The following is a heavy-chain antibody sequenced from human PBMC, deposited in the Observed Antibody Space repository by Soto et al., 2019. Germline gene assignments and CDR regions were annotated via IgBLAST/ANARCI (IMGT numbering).Heavy chain of an antibody. V-gene: IGHV4-30-4*01. CDR1: GGSISSGDYY. J-gene: IGHJ4*02. Sequence: SETLSLTCTVSGGSISSGDYYWSWIRQPPGKGLEWIGYIFCSGSTYYSPSLQSRITISVDTSKNQFSLKLSSVTAADTAVYYCARYYCSNTSCSLFDSWGQGTLVTVSS. D-gene: IGHD2-2*01. CDR3: ARYYCSNTSCSLFDS. CDR2: IFCSGST.